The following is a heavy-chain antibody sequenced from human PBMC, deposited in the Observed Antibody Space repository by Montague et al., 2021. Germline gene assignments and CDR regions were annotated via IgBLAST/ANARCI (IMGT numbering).Heavy chain of an antibody. CDR3: AKEEEYCSGDSCYIDY. CDR2: ISGSGGST. V-gene: IGHV3-23*01. Sequence: SLTLSCVASGFTFSSYAMSLFRQAPAKGLEWVSAISGSGGSTYYSDSLKVRFTISRDNSKNTLYLQMNSLRAEDTAVYSCAKEEEYCSGDSCYIDYRGQGTLVTVSS. CDR1: GFTFSSYA. D-gene: IGHD2-15*01. J-gene: IGHJ4*02.